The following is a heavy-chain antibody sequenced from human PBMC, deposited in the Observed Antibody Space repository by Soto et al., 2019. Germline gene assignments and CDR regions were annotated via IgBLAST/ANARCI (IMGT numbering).Heavy chain of an antibody. Sequence: SETLSLTCTVSGGSVSSGSYYWSWIRQPPGKGLEWIGYIYYSGSTNYNPSLKSRVTISVVTSKNQFSLKLSSVTAADTAVYYCARGVSLTVTRTGNWFDPCGQGTLVTVSS. D-gene: IGHD4-4*01. V-gene: IGHV4-61*01. CDR3: ARGVSLTVTRTGNWFDP. CDR2: IYYSGST. CDR1: GGSVSSGSYY. J-gene: IGHJ5*02.